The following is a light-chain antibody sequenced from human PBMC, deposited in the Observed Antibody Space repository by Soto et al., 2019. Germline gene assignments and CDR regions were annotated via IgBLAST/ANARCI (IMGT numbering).Light chain of an antibody. J-gene: IGKJ4*01. Sequence: DIVMTQSPDSLAWFWARRPTFNSKSGQTIENYLAWYQQKAGQPPKLLIDWASTRASGVPDRFSGSGSGTDFTLTISSLQAEDFAVYYCQQRSNWPLTFGGGTKVEIK. V-gene: IGKV4-1*01. CDR2: WAS. CDR1: QTIENY. CDR3: QQRSNWPLT.